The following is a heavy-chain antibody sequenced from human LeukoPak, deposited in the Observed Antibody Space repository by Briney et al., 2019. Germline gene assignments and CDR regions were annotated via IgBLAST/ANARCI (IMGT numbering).Heavy chain of an antibody. CDR2: IHYSGST. J-gene: IGHJ6*03. CDR1: GYSISSGFY. D-gene: IGHD3-10*01. CDR3: TAGRPTFYYYYYMDV. Sequence: SETLSLTCTVSGYSISSGFYWGWIRQPPGEGLQYIGSIHYSGSTNYNPSLKSRVTISVDTSKNQFSLKLSSVTAADTAVYYCTAGRPTFYYYYYMDVWGKGTTVTVSS. V-gene: IGHV4-38-2*02.